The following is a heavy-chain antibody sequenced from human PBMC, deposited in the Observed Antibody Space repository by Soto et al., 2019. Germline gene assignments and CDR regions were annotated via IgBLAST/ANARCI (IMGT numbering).Heavy chain of an antibody. CDR3: ARAIGPTLFDY. J-gene: IGHJ4*02. V-gene: IGHV3-7*01. D-gene: IGHD3-22*01. CDR2: IKQDGSEK. CDR1: GFTFSSYW. Sequence: PGGSLRLSCAASGFTFSSYWMSWVRQAPGKGLEWVASIKQDGSEKYYVDSVKGRFTISRDNAKNSLSLQMNSLRAEDTAIYFCARAIGPTLFDYWGQGTLVTVSS.